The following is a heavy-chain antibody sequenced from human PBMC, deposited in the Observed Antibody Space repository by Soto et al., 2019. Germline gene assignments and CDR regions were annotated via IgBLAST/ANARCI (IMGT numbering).Heavy chain of an antibody. J-gene: IGHJ5*02. V-gene: IGHV4-34*01. Sequence: QVQLQQWGAGLLKPSETLSLTCAVYGGSFSGYYWSWIRQPPGKGLEWIGEINHSGSTNYNPSLNSRVTISVDTSKNQFSLKLSSVTAADTAVYYCATSPLDPYYYDSSGYLWGQGTLVTVSS. CDR1: GGSFSGYY. CDR2: INHSGST. D-gene: IGHD3-22*01. CDR3: ATSPLDPYYYDSSGYL.